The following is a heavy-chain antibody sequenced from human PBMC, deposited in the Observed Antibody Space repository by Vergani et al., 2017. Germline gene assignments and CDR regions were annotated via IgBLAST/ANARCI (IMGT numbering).Heavy chain of an antibody. D-gene: IGHD3-9*01. CDR2: ISPDGFST. CDR1: GYTFTAYY. J-gene: IGHJ4*02. V-gene: IGHV1-46*03. Sequence: QVQLVQSGAEVGKPGASVKISCKASGYTFTAYYIHWVRQAPEQGLEWVGVISPDGFSTFYAQKFQGRVTITRDTSTSTVYVEVTSLRSDDTAVYYCAREPPLTGFFDYWVQAALVTVSS. CDR3: AREPPLTGFFDY.